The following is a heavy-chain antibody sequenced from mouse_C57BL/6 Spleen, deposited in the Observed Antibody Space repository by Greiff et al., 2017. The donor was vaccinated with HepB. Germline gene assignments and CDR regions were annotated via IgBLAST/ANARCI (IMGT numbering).Heavy chain of an antibody. J-gene: IGHJ4*01. Sequence: EVQLQQSGPELVKPGASVKISCKASGYTFTDYYMNWVKQSHGKSLEWIGDINPNNGGTSYNQKFKGKATLTVDKSSSTAYMELRSLTSEDSAVYYCARGNFWGYYAMDYWGQGTSVTVSS. CDR1: GYTFTDYY. CDR3: ARGNFWGYYAMDY. CDR2: INPNNGGT. V-gene: IGHV1-26*01. D-gene: IGHD4-1*01.